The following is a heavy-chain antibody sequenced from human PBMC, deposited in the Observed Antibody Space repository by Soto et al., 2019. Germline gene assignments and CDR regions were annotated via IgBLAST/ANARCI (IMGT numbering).Heavy chain of an antibody. CDR2: TNWNGATT. CDR1: GFTFDDYS. D-gene: IGHD4-4*01. CDR3: ARDSDDSTGYYDY. V-gene: IGHV3-20*01. Sequence: EVQLVVSGGGVVRPGGSMRLSCTASGFTFDDYSMTWVRKFPGKGLEWVSTTNWNGATTAYADSVRGRFTISRDNAKNSLYLQLDTVTAEDTAFYHCARDSDDSTGYYDYWGQGTLVTVSS. J-gene: IGHJ4*02.